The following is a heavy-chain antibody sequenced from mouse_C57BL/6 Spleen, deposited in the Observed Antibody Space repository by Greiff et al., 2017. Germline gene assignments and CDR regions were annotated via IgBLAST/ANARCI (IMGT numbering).Heavy chain of an antibody. CDR2: INYDGSST. Sequence: EVKLVESEGGLVQPGSSMKLSCTASGFTFSDYYMAWVRQVPEKGLEWVANINYDGSSTYYLDSLKSRFIISRDNAKNILYLQMSSLKSEDTATYYCARGLPSYWYFDVWGTGTTVTVSS. V-gene: IGHV5-16*01. D-gene: IGHD2-4*01. J-gene: IGHJ1*03. CDR1: GFTFSDYY. CDR3: ARGLPSYWYFDV.